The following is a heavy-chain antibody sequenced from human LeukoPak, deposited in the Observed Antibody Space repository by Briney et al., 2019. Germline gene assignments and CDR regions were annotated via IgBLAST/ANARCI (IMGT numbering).Heavy chain of an antibody. CDR3: ARPPDSAAAFGSYFDY. V-gene: IGHV5-51*01. CDR1: GYSFTSYW. D-gene: IGHD6-25*01. CDR2: IYPGDSDT. J-gene: IGHJ4*02. Sequence: GESLKISCKGSGYSFTSYWIGWVRQMPGKGLEWMGIIYPGDSDTRYSPSFQGQVTISAVKSISTAYLQWSSLKASDTAMYYCARPPDSAAAFGSYFDYWGQGTLVTVSS.